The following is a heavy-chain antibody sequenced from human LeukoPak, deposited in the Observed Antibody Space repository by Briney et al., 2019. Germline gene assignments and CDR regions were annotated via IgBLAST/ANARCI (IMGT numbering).Heavy chain of an antibody. CDR3: ARGGGSSSWGYNWFDP. Sequence: PSETLSLTCTVSGGSISGYYWTWIRQPPGKGLEWIGYIYYSGSTNYNPSLKSRVTMSVDTSKNQFSLKLSSVTAADTAVYYCARGGGSSSWGYNWFDPWGQGTLVTVSS. J-gene: IGHJ5*02. CDR2: IYYSGST. D-gene: IGHD6-13*01. V-gene: IGHV4-59*01. CDR1: GGSISGYY.